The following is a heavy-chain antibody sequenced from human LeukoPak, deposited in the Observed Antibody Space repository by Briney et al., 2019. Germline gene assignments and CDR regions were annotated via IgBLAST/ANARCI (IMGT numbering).Heavy chain of an antibody. CDR3: ASPYCSSTSCYGPFDY. J-gene: IGHJ4*02. CDR1: GFTFSNYW. CDR2: INSDGRST. D-gene: IGHD2-2*01. V-gene: IGHV3-74*01. Sequence: QPGGSLRLSCAASGFTFSNYWMQWVRQAPGRGLVWVSRINSDGRSTNYADSVKGRFTISRDNSKNTLYLQMNSLRAEDTAVYYCASPYCSSTSCYGPFDYWGQGTLVTVSS.